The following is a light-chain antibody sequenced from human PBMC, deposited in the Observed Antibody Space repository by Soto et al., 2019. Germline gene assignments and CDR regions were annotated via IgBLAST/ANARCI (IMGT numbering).Light chain of an antibody. Sequence: ERVMTQSPATLSVSPGERATLSCRASQSVSNNLAWYQQKPGLAPRLLIYDASSRATGIPDRFSGSGSETDFTLTISDVEPEDFAVYYCHQRQSWPRTFGQGTKVDIK. V-gene: IGKV3-11*01. CDR3: HQRQSWPRT. CDR1: QSVSNN. CDR2: DAS. J-gene: IGKJ1*01.